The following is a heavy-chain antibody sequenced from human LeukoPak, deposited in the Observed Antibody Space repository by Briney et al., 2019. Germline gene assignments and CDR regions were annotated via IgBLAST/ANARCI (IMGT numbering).Heavy chain of an antibody. CDR2: ISAYNGNT. Sequence: ASVKVSCKASGYTFTSYSISWVRQAPGQGLERMGWISAYNGNTNYAQKLQGRVTMTTDSSTSTAYMELRNVRSDDTAVYYCARDGSLAAAGPDRPYYYYGMDVWGQGTTVTVPS. CDR3: ARDGSLAAAGPDRPYYYYGMDV. CDR1: GYTFTSYS. V-gene: IGHV1-18*01. J-gene: IGHJ6*02. D-gene: IGHD6-13*01.